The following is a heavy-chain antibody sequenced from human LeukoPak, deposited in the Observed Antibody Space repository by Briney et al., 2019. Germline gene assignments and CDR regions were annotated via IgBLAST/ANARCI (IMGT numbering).Heavy chain of an antibody. V-gene: IGHV3-11*04. J-gene: IGHJ6*03. CDR2: ISSSGSTM. CDR1: GFTFSDYY. Sequence: GGSLRLSCAASGFTFSDYYMSWIRQAPGKGLEWVSYISSSGSTMYYADSVKGRFTISRDNAKNSLYLQMNSLRAEDTAVYYCAREEWELLRYYYYYMDVWGKGTTVTVSS. D-gene: IGHD1-26*01. CDR3: AREEWELLRYYYYYMDV.